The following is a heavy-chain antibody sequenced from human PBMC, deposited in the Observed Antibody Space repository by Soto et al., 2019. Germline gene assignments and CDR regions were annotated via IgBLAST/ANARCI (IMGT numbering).Heavy chain of an antibody. CDR2: IIPILGIA. J-gene: IGHJ4*02. CDR3: ARDLYMVRGVIDRHFDY. CDR1: GGTFSSYT. Sequence: ASVKVSCKASGGTFSSYTISWVRQAPGQGLEWMGRIIPILGIANYAQKFQGRVTITADKSTSTAYMELSSLRSEDTAVYYCARDLYMVRGVIDRHFDYWGQGTLVTVSS. V-gene: IGHV1-69*04. D-gene: IGHD3-10*01.